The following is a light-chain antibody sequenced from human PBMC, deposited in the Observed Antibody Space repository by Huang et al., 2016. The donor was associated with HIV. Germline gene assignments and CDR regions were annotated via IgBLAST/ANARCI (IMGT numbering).Light chain of an antibody. V-gene: IGKV1-NL1*01. J-gene: IGKJ3*01. Sequence: DIQMTQSPSSLSASVGDRVTITCLASQGFSNSLAWYQQKPGKAPNVLLYAGSRLESGGPCRFSGSRSGTDDTLTISSLKPEDFATYYCQQYYTTRVTFGPGTKVDIK. CDR1: QGFSNS. CDR2: AGS. CDR3: QQYYTTRVT.